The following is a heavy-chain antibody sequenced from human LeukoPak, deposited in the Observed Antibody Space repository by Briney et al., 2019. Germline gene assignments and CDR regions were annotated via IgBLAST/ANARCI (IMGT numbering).Heavy chain of an antibody. Sequence: SETLSLTCAVYGGSFSGYYWSWIRQPTGKGLEWIGEINHSGSTNYNPSLKSRVTISVDTSKNQFSLKLSSVTAADTAVYYCARVVAAADIKVDYWGQGTLVTVSS. CDR2: INHSGST. D-gene: IGHD6-13*01. CDR1: GGSFSGYY. J-gene: IGHJ4*02. CDR3: ARVVAAADIKVDY. V-gene: IGHV4-34*01.